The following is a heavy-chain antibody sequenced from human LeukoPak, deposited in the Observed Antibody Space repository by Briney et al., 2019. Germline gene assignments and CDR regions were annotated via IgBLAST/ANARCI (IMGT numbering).Heavy chain of an antibody. Sequence: GGSLRLSCAASGFTFSSNTMNWVRQAPGKGLEWVSSITRSSGYINYADSVKGRFTISRDNAKNSLYLQMNSLRVEDTAVYYCARDYKYAFDNWGQGTLVTVSS. J-gene: IGHJ4*02. CDR3: ARDYKYAFDN. CDR1: GFTFSSNT. CDR2: ITRSSGYI. D-gene: IGHD5-24*01. V-gene: IGHV3-21*01.